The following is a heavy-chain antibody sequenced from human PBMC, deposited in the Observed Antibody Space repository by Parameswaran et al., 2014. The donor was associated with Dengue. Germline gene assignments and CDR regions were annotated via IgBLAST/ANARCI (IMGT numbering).Heavy chain of an antibody. J-gene: IGHJ6*02. Sequence: VRQAPGKGLEWVSAISGSGGSTYYADSVKGRLTISRDNSKNTLYLQTNSLRAEDTAVYYCADPEIYSGSSIGHYYYGMDVWGQGTTVTVSS. CDR2: ISGSGGST. CDR3: ADPEIYSGSSIGHYYYGMDV. V-gene: IGHV3-23*01. D-gene: IGHD1-26*01.